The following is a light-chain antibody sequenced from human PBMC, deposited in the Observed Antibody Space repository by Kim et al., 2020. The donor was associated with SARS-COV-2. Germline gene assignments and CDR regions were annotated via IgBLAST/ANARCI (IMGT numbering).Light chain of an antibody. Sequence: EIVLTQSPGTLSLSPGERATLSCRASQSVSSSYLAWYQQKPGQAPRLLIYGASSRATGIPDRFSGSGSGTDFTLTISRLEPEDFAVYYCEEYGSSPAYTRGRETKLEI. CDR3: EEYGSSPAYT. J-gene: IGKJ2*01. CDR2: GAS. V-gene: IGKV3-20*01. CDR1: QSVSSSY.